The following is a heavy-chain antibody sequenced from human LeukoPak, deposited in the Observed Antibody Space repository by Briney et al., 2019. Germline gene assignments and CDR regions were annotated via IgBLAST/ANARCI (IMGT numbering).Heavy chain of an antibody. CDR1: GFTVSSNY. Sequence: GGSLRLSCAASGFTVSSNYMSWVRQAPGKGLEWVSVIYSGGSTYYADSVKGRLTISRDNSQNTLYLQMNSLRAEDTAVYYCARDRTEYSSGWYHWYWGQGTLVTASS. J-gene: IGHJ4*02. V-gene: IGHV3-53*01. CDR2: IYSGGST. CDR3: ARDRTEYSSGWYHWY. D-gene: IGHD6-19*01.